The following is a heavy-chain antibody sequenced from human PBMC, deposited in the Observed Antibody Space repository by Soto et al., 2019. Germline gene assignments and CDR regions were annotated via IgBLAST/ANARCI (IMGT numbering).Heavy chain of an antibody. V-gene: IGHV4-59*05. Sequence: ASETLSLTCTVSGGSISSYYWSWIRQPPGKGLEWIGSIYYSGSTYYNPSLKSRVTISVDTSKNQFSLKLSSVTAADTAVYYCARSIVVVTALDYWGQGTLVTVSS. J-gene: IGHJ4*02. D-gene: IGHD2-21*02. CDR1: GGSISSYY. CDR3: ARSIVVVTALDY. CDR2: IYYSGST.